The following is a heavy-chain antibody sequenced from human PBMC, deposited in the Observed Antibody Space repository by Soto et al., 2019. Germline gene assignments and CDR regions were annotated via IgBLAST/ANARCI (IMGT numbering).Heavy chain of an antibody. V-gene: IGHV3-7*03. J-gene: IGHJ6*02. CDR2: IKEDGSEK. Sequence: EVQLVESGGGLVQPGESLRLSCAASRFTFSNSWMSWVRQAPGKGLEWVANIKEDGSEKDYVDPVKGRFTITRDNAKNSLYLQMNNLRAEDTAVYFCTRKRFGMDVWGQGTTVTVSS. CDR3: TRKRFGMDV. CDR1: RFTFSNSW.